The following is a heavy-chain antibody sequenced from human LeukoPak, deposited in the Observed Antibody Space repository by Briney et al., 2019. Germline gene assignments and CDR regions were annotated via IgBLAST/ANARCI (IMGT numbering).Heavy chain of an antibody. CDR1: GYTFTSYY. CDR2: INPSGGST. V-gene: IGHV1-46*01. CDR3: ARGCHTPGIAAREYYFDY. Sequence: ASVKVSCKASGYTFTSYYMHWVRQAPGQGLEWMGIINPSGGSTSYAQKYQGGVTMTRDMSTSTVYMELSSMRSEDTAVYYCARGCHTPGIAAREYYFDYWGQGTLVTVSS. J-gene: IGHJ4*02. D-gene: IGHD6-6*01.